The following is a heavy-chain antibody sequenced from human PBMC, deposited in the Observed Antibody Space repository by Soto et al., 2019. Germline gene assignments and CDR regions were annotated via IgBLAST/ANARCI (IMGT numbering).Heavy chain of an antibody. CDR2: SHQSGNT. CDR1: GVSIGSHDW. CDR3: ATRDTGRVY. Sequence: QVQLQESGPGLVKPSGTLSLTCAVSGVSIGSHDWWTWVRQPPGKGLEWIGESHQSGNTHYNSSLESRVTISVDKSKNPFSLQLSSVTVADTAVYYCATRDTGRVYWGQGTLVTVSS. D-gene: IGHD5-18*01. V-gene: IGHV4-4*02. J-gene: IGHJ4*02.